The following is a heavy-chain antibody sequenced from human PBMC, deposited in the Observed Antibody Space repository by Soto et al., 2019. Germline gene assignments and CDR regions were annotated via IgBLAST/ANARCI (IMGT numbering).Heavy chain of an antibody. CDR3: ARDIVVVPAARSGMDV. D-gene: IGHD2-2*01. CDR1: GYTFTGYY. J-gene: IGHJ6*02. Sequence: QVQLVQSGAEVKKPGASVKVSCKASGYTFTGYYMHWVRQAPGQGLEWMGWINPNSGGTNYAQKFKGRVTMTRDTSISTAYRELSRLRSADTAVYYCARDIVVVPAARSGMDVWGQGTTVTVSS. CDR2: INPNSGGT. V-gene: IGHV1-2*02.